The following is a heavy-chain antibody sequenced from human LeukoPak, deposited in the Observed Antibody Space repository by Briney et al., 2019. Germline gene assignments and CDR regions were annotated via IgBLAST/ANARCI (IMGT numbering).Heavy chain of an antibody. Sequence: GSLSLSCAASGFTFSAYSMNWVRQAPGKGLDWVSYISSRSFTIYYADSVKGRFTISRDNAKHSLYLEMNSLRDEDTAVYYCARGVIAVAGYDAFDIWGQGTVVTVSS. CDR1: GFTFSAYS. J-gene: IGHJ3*02. CDR2: ISSRSFTI. D-gene: IGHD6-19*01. V-gene: IGHV3-48*02. CDR3: ARGVIAVAGYDAFDI.